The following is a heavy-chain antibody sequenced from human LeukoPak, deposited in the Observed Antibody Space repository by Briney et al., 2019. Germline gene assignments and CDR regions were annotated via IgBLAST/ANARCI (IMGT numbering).Heavy chain of an antibody. CDR1: GGSISSSNW. CDR3: ARGYSGYGAFFDY. J-gene: IGHJ4*02. D-gene: IGHD5-12*01. Sequence: PSETLSLTCAVSGGSISSSNWWSWVRQPPGKGLEWIGEIYHSGSTNYNPSLKSRVTISVDKSKNQFSLKLSSVTAADTAVYYCARGYSGYGAFFDYWGQGTLVTVSS. V-gene: IGHV4-4*02. CDR2: IYHSGST.